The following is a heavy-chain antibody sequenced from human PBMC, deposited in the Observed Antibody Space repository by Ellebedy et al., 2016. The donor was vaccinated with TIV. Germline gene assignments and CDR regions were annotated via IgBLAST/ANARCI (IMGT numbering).Heavy chain of an antibody. CDR2: IYYSGNT. D-gene: IGHD3-10*01. CDR1: GGSIGTSDYF. J-gene: IGHJ4*02. V-gene: IGHV4-30-4*01. Sequence: SETLSLTXSVSGGSIGTSDYFWSWIRQPPGKGLEWIGYIYYSGNTDYKSSLKSRLMISLDTSSNQFSLKLSSVTAADTAVYYCARGNRLTMVRGVPRGYFDYWGQGALVTVSS. CDR3: ARGNRLTMVRGVPRGYFDY.